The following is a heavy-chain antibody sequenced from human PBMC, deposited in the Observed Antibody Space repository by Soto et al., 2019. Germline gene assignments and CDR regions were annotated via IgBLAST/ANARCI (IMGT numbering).Heavy chain of an antibody. J-gene: IGHJ4*02. D-gene: IGHD3-9*01. CDR3: ARSDTLTGYFDY. CDR2: ISPGDSDT. V-gene: IGHV5-51*01. Sequence: GESLKISCKASGYSFTSYWIGWVRQMPGKGLVWMGIISPGDSDTRYSPSFQGQVTISADKSINTAYLQWSSLKASDTAMYYCARSDTLTGYFDYWGQGTLVTVSS. CDR1: GYSFTSYW.